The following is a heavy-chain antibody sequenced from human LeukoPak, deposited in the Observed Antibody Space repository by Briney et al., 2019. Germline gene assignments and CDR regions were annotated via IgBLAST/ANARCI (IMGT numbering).Heavy chain of an antibody. D-gene: IGHD2-21*01. Sequence: SETLSLTCTVSGGSISSYYWSWIRQPPGKGLEWIGYIYYSGSTNYNPSLKSRVTISVDTSKNQFSLKIISVTAADTAVYYCARALLHMVHFDNWGQGILVTVSS. CDR2: IYYSGST. J-gene: IGHJ4*02. CDR1: GGSISSYY. V-gene: IGHV4-59*01. CDR3: ARALLHMVHFDN.